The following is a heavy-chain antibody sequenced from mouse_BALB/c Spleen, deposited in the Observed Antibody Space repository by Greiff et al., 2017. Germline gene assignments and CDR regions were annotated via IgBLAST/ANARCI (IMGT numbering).Heavy chain of an antibody. CDR2: ISDGGSYT. CDR3: AREEYGNYVRAMDY. CDR1: GFTFSDYY. D-gene: IGHD2-10*02. V-gene: IGHV5-4*02. J-gene: IGHJ4*01. Sequence: EVKLVESGGGLVKPGGSLKLSCAASGFTFSDYYMYWVRQTPEKRLEWVATISDGGSYTYYPDSVKGRFTISRDNAKNNLYLQMSSLKSEDTAMYYCAREEYGNYVRAMDYWGQGTSVTVSS.